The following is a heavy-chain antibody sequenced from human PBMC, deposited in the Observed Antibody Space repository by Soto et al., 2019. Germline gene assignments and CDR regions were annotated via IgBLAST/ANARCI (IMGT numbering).Heavy chain of an antibody. J-gene: IGHJ3*02. CDR2: ISYDGSNK. D-gene: IGHD4-17*01. CDR3: ARDRGDGDDGGWGSAFDI. Sequence: GGSLRLSCAASGFTFSSYAMHWVRQAPGKGLEWVAVISYDGSNKYYADSVKGRFTISRDNSKNTLYLQMNSLRAEDTAVYYCARDRGDGDDGGWGSAFDIWGQGTMVTVSS. V-gene: IGHV3-30-3*01. CDR1: GFTFSSYA.